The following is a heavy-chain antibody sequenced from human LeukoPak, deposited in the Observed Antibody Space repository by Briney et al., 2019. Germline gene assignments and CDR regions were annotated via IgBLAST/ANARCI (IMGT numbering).Heavy chain of an antibody. CDR3: ARDNVVDATSGIDY. J-gene: IGHJ4*02. D-gene: IGHD2-15*01. CDR1: GGSFSGYY. V-gene: IGHV4-34*01. Sequence: ASETLSLTCAVYGGSFSGYYWSWIRQPPGKGLEWIGEINHSGSTNYNPSLKSRVTIPVDTSKNQFSLKLSAVTAADTAVYFCARDNVVDATSGIDYWGQGTLVTVSS. CDR2: INHSGST.